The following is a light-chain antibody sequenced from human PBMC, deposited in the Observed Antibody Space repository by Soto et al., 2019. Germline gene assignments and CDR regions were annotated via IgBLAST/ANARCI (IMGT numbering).Light chain of an antibody. CDR3: LHDYTYPRT. J-gene: IGKJ1*01. V-gene: IGKV1-6*01. CDR2: AAS. CDR1: QDIKND. Sequence: AIQVTQSPSSLYASVGDRVTITCRASQDIKNDLGWYQQTPGKSPKLLIYAASTLESGVPSRFSGSGSGTDFTLTIRSLQPEDSGTYYCLHDYTYPRTFGQGTTFEI.